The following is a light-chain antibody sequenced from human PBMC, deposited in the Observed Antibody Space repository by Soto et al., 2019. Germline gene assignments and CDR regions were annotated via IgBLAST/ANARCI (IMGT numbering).Light chain of an antibody. V-gene: IGKV3-11*01. CDR2: DAS. Sequence: EIVLTQSPGTLSLSPGERATLSCRASQSVVGYISWYQQKPGQAPRILIYDASNRVPGTPARFSGSGSGTDFTLTISSLEPEDFAVYYCQQRNNWPLTFGGGTRVEIK. CDR3: QQRNNWPLT. J-gene: IGKJ4*01. CDR1: QSVVGY.